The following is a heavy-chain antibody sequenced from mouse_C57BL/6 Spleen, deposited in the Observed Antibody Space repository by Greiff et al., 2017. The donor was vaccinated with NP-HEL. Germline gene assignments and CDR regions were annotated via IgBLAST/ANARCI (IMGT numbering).Heavy chain of an antibody. CDR3: TREGYYSNYVDAMDY. D-gene: IGHD2-5*01. CDR2: ISSGGDYI. Sequence: EVKLMESGEGLVKPGGSLKLSCAASGFTFSSYAMSWVRQTPEKRLEWVAYISSGGDYIYYADTVKGRFTISRDNARNTLYLQMSSLKSEDTAMYYCTREGYYSNYVDAMDYWGQGTSVTVSS. J-gene: IGHJ4*01. CDR1: GFTFSSYA. V-gene: IGHV5-9-1*02.